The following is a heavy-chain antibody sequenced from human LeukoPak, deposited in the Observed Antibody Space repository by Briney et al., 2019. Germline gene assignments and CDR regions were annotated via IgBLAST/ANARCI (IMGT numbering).Heavy chain of an antibody. CDR2: ISSSSSTI. CDR1: GFSFINYA. J-gene: IGHJ4*02. V-gene: IGHV3-48*01. D-gene: IGHD2-2*01. CDR3: AREVGYIDY. Sequence: GGSLRLSCAASGFSFINYAMSWVRQAPGKGLEWVAYISSSSSTIYYADSVKGRFTISRDNAKNSLYLQMNSLRAEDTAVYYCAREVGYIDYWGQGTLVTVSS.